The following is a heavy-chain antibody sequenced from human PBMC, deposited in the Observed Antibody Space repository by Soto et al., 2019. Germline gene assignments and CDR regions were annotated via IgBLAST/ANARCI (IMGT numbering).Heavy chain of an antibody. D-gene: IGHD3-3*01. Sequence: QLHLVQSGAVVKKPGASVTVSCSASGYPVTAYYMHWVRQAPGRGLEWMGGINPATGAAKYTQTSQGRATRARATATSTVFMELRGLKTGDTAVFYCARGGGVGVAGSAAFDMWGQGTLVTVSS. CDR1: GYPVTAYY. CDR2: INPATGAA. V-gene: IGHV1-2*02. CDR3: ARGGGVGVAGSAAFDM. J-gene: IGHJ3*02.